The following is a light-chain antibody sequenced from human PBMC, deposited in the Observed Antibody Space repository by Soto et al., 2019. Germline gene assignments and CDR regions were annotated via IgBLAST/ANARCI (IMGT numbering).Light chain of an antibody. CDR3: SSYTSSRTLV. Sequence: QSALTQPASVSGSPGQSITISCTGTSSDVGGYNYVSWYQQHPGKAPKLMIYEVSNRPSGVSNRVSGSKSGNTASLTISGLQAEDEADYYCSSYTSSRTLVFGGGTKVTVL. J-gene: IGLJ2*01. V-gene: IGLV2-14*01. CDR2: EVS. CDR1: SSDVGGYNY.